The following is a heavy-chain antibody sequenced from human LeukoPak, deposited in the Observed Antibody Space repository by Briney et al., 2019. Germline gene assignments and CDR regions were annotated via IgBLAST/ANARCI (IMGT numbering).Heavy chain of an antibody. D-gene: IGHD5-12*01. J-gene: IGHJ5*02. CDR1: GGSISSGGYY. Sequence: SETLSLTCTVSGGSISSGGYYWSWIRQHPGKGLEWIGYIYYSGSTYYNPSLKSRVTISVDTSKNQFSLKLSSVTAADTAVYYCARYSGYDYWFDPWGQGTLVTVSS. CDR2: IYYSGST. V-gene: IGHV4-31*03. CDR3: ARYSGYDYWFDP.